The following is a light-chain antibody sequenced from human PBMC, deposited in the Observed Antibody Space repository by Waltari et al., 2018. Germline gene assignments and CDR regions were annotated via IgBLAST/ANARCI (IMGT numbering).Light chain of an antibody. V-gene: IGKV1-5*03. CDR3: QQYKTSPTWT. Sequence: DIQMTQSPSTLPASVGDSVTITCRASQNIGSSLVWYQQKPGKAPKLLIYEASSLKSGVPSRFSGRGSGAEFTLTIASLQPDDFAAYYCQQYKTSPTWTFGQGTRVELK. CDR2: EAS. CDR1: QNIGSS. J-gene: IGKJ1*01.